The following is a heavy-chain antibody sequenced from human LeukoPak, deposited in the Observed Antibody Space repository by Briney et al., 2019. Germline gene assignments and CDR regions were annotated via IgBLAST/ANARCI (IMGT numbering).Heavy chain of an antibody. D-gene: IGHD5-12*01. J-gene: IGHJ4*02. CDR2: VSNSGTA. CDR3: ARDPLRGDGYTSDY. V-gene: IGHV4-61*03. CDR1: GGSVSSGGNN. Sequence: SETLSLTCSVSGGSVSSGGNNWAWIRQPPGKGLEWIGYVSNSGTANYNPSLKSRVTIIRDTSRNHFSLNVKSVNAADTAVYYCARDPLRGDGYTSDYWGQGILVTVSS.